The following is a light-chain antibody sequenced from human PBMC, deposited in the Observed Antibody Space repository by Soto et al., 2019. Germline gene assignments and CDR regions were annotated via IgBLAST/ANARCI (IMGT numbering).Light chain of an antibody. CDR1: QTVSSDF. Sequence: ETVLTQSPGTLSLSPGERATLSCRASQTVSSDFLAWYQQKPGQAPRLLIYGASTRAAGVPDRFSGSGSGTDLTLTITRLKPEDFAVYYCQQYGRYPLQYTFGQGTKL. V-gene: IGKV3-20*01. CDR3: QQYGRYPLQYT. CDR2: GAS. J-gene: IGKJ2*01.